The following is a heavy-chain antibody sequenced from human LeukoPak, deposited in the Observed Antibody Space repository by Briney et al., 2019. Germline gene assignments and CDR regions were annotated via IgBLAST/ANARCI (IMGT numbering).Heavy chain of an antibody. Sequence: SETLSLTCAVYGGSFSGYYWSWIRQPPGKGLEWIGEINHSGSTNYNPSLKSRVTISVDTSKNQFSLKLSSVTAADTAVYYCARGVGAARPPYYFDDWGQGTLVTVSS. CDR3: ARGVGAARPPYYFDD. V-gene: IGHV4-34*01. D-gene: IGHD6-6*01. CDR2: INHSGST. CDR1: GGSFSGYY. J-gene: IGHJ4*02.